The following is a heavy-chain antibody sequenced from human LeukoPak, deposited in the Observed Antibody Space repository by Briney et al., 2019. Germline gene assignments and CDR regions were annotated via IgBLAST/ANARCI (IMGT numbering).Heavy chain of an antibody. CDR1: GGSVSSGNYF. CDR3: ANLQGRYYYYGMDV. V-gene: IGHV4-39*07. D-gene: IGHD4-11*01. CDR2: INHSGST. Sequence: SETLSLTCTVSGGSVSSGNYFWTWIRQPPGKGLEWIGEINHSGSTNYNPSLKSRVTISVDTSKNQFSLKLSSVTAADTAVYYCANLQGRYYYYGMDVWGQGTTVTVSS. J-gene: IGHJ6*02.